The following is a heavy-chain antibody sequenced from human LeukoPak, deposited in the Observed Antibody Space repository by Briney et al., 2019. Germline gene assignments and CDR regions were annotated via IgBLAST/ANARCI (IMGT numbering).Heavy chain of an antibody. CDR2: INPNSGGT. CDR3: ARGPFLHSYCGGDCYSYY. Sequence: GASVKVSCKASGYTFTGYYMHWVRQAPGQGLEWMGWINPNSGGTHYAQNFPGRVTMTRDTSISTAYMELSRLRSDDTAVYYCARGPFLHSYCGGDCYSYYWGQGTLVTVSS. CDR1: GYTFTGYY. V-gene: IGHV1-2*02. D-gene: IGHD2-21*02. J-gene: IGHJ4*02.